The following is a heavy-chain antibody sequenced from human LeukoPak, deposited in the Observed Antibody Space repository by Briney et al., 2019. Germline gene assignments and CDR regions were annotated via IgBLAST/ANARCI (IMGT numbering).Heavy chain of an antibody. J-gene: IGHJ5*01. CDR1: GFTFSSYA. Sequence: GRSLRLSCSASGFTFSSYAMHWVRQAPGKGLEHVSAINSDGGSTYYADSVKGRFTISRDNSKNTLYFQMRSLRAEDAAVYYCVKGGRYSSGWFDYWGQGTLVTVSS. CDR3: VKGGRYSSGWFDY. CDR2: INSDGGST. V-gene: IGHV3-64*05. D-gene: IGHD6-19*01.